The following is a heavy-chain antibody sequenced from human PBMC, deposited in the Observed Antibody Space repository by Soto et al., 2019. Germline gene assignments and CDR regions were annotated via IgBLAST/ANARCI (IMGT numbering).Heavy chain of an antibody. J-gene: IGHJ4*02. Sequence: QVQLVQSGAEVRKPGASVKVSCKASGYTFTSYYLHWVRQAPGQGLEWMGMITPSDGSRTYAQEFQGRVTMTRDTCTSTVYMDMSSLRSEDTAVYYCARALPRYIVGLMMDFDYWGQGTLVTVSS. CDR3: ARALPRYIVGLMMDFDY. D-gene: IGHD1-26*01. CDR1: GYTFTSYY. CDR2: ITPSDGSR. V-gene: IGHV1-46*01.